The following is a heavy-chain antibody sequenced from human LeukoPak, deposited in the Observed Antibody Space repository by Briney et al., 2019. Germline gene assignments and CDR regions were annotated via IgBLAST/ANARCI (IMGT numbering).Heavy chain of an antibody. CDR3: ARDTGYSSSPDYYYYYMDV. CDR2: IIPILGIA. V-gene: IGHV1-69*04. Sequence: GASVKVSCKASGRIFSSYAISWVRQAPGQGLEWMGRIIPILGIANYAQKFQGRVTITADKSTSTAYMELSSLRSEDTAVYYCARDTGYSSSPDYYYYYMDVWGKGTTVTVSS. CDR1: GRIFSSYA. J-gene: IGHJ6*03. D-gene: IGHD6-6*01.